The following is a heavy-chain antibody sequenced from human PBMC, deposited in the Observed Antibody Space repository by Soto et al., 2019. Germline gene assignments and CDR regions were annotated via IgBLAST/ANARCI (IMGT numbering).Heavy chain of an antibody. J-gene: IGHJ4*02. V-gene: IGHV3-23*01. CDR3: GSWREGSHCKFGH. CDR2: ISGSGDRT. D-gene: IGHD2-21*02. CDR1: GFTFSSYA. Sequence: GGSLRLSCAVSGFTFSSYAMSWVRQAPGKGLEWVSAISGSGDRTYYADSVKGRCTISRDNSKNTLYLQVNSLRAEDTAIYYGGSWREGSHCKFGHWGLGTLVTVSS.